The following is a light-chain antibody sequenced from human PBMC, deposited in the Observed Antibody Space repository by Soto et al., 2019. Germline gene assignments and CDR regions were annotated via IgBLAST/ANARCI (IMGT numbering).Light chain of an antibody. V-gene: IGLV2-14*01. Sequence: QSALTQPASVSGSPGQSITISCTGTSSDVGGYNYVSWYQQHPGKAPKLMIYDVSNRPSGVSNRFSGSKSGNTASLTISGLQAEDEADYYCSSYTSSSPSFGTGNKVTVL. J-gene: IGLJ1*01. CDR2: DVS. CDR1: SSDVGGYNY. CDR3: SSYTSSSPS.